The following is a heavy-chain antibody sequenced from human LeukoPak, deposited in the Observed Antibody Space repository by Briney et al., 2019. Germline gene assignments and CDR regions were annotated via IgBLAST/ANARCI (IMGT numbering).Heavy chain of an antibody. CDR1: GGSFSGYY. CDR2: INHSGST. V-gene: IGHV4-34*01. Sequence: SETLSLTCAVYGGSFSGYYWSWIRQPPGKGLEWIGEINHSGSTNYNPSLKSRVTISVDTSKNQFSLKLSSVTAADTAVYYCARWGGVIPFQHWGQGTLVTVSS. J-gene: IGHJ1*01. D-gene: IGHD2/OR15-2a*01. CDR3: ARWGGVIPFQH.